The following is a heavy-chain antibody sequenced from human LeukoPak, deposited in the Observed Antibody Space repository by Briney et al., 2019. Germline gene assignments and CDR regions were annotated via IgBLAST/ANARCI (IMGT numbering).Heavy chain of an antibody. D-gene: IGHD6-13*01. CDR2: ISAYNGNT. J-gene: IGHJ5*02. Sequence: ASVKVSCKASGYTFTSYGISWVRQAPGQGLEWMGWISAYNGNTNYAQKLQGRVSMTTDTSTSTAYMELRSLRSDDTAVYYCARDGIAAAGTVSWFDPWGQGTLVTVSS. V-gene: IGHV1-18*01. CDR3: ARDGIAAAGTVSWFDP. CDR1: GYTFTSYG.